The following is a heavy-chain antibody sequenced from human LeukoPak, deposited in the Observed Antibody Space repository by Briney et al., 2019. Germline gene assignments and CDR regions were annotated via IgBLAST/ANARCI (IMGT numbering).Heavy chain of an antibody. D-gene: IGHD6-19*01. CDR3: AKDVVPDSGWDLDY. CDR1: VFTFSTYS. Sequence: GGSLRLSCAASVFTFSTYSMTWVRQGPGEGLEWVSSIYPSGDSTFYADSVKGRFTISRDNSKNTLYLQMSSLRTEDTAIYYCAKDVVPDSGWDLDYWGQGTLVTVSS. CDR2: IYPSGDST. V-gene: IGHV3-23*01. J-gene: IGHJ4*02.